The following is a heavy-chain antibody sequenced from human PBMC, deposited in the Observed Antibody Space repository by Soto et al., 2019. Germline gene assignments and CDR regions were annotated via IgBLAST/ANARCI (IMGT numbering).Heavy chain of an antibody. CDR1: GGSISSYY. CDR2: IYYSGST. J-gene: IGHJ4*02. D-gene: IGHD3-9*01. CDR3: ARLPRSYDILTGYYHQYYFDY. Sequence: SETLSLTCTVSGGSISSYYWSWIRQPPGKGLEWIGYIYYSGSTNYNPSLKSRVTISVDTSKNQFSLKLSSVTAADTAVYYCARLPRSYDILTGYYHQYYFDYWGQGTLVTVSS. V-gene: IGHV4-59*08.